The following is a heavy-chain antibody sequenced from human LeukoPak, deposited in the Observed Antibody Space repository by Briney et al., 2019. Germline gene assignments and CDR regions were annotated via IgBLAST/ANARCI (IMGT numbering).Heavy chain of an antibody. Sequence: ASVRVSCKASGYTFSGYDINWVRQATGQGLEWMGWMSPDTGDTGYAQKFQGRVTMTRNTSIDTAYMELSGLRSEDTALYYCTRGSLSGSSRDYWGQGTLVTVSS. CDR1: GYTFSGYD. CDR3: TRGSLSGSSRDY. J-gene: IGHJ4*02. CDR2: MSPDTGDT. V-gene: IGHV1-8*01. D-gene: IGHD1-26*01.